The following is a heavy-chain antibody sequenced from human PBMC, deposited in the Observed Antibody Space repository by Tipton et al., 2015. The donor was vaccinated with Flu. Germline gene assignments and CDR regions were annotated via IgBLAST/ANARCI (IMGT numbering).Heavy chain of an antibody. Sequence: GLVKPSETLSLTCTVSGGSISYYYWNWIRQTPGKGLEWIGDIHYSGSTNYNPSLKSRVTISLDTSKNQFSLKLYSVTAADTAVYYCARANYYDSYPYFYGIDVWGQGTTVTVSS. CDR2: IHYSGST. CDR3: ARANYYDSYPYFYGIDV. J-gene: IGHJ6*02. CDR1: GGSISYYY. V-gene: IGHV4-59*01. D-gene: IGHD3-22*01.